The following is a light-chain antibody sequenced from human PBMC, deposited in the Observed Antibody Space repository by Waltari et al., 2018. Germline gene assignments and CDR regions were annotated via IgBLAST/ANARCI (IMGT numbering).Light chain of an antibody. V-gene: IGKV1-5*03. CDR3: QQYNSYSQT. Sequence: TCRASQSISSWLAWYQQKPGKAPKLLIYKAFSLESGVPSRFSGSGSGTEFTLTISSLQPDDFATYYCQQYNSYSQTFGQGTKVEIK. CDR2: KAF. J-gene: IGKJ1*01. CDR1: QSISSW.